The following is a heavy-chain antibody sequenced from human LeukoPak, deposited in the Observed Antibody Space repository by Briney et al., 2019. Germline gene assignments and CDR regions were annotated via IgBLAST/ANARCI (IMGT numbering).Heavy chain of an antibody. CDR2: IYYSGST. Sequence: SETLSLTCTVSGGSISSSSYYWGWIRQPPGKGLEWIGSIYYSGSTYYNPSLKSRVTISVDTSKNQFSLKLSSVTAADTAVYYCARTQGAPEWELPELDYWGQGTLVTVSS. V-gene: IGHV4-39*07. CDR1: GGSISSSSYY. CDR3: ARTQGAPEWELPELDY. D-gene: IGHD1-26*01. J-gene: IGHJ4*02.